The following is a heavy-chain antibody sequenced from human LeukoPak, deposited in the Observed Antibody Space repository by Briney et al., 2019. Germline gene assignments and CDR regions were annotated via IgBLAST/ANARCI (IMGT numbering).Heavy chain of an antibody. J-gene: IGHJ3*02. V-gene: IGHV3-30*04. D-gene: IGHD6-19*01. CDR3: AKSFFVGWYSQDDAFDI. CDR2: ISYDGSNK. Sequence: PGGSLRLSCAASGFTFSSYAMHWVRQAPGKGLEWVAVISYDGSNKYYADSVKGRFTISRDNSKNTLYLQMNSLRAEDTAVYYCAKSFFVGWYSQDDAFDIWGQGTMVTVSS. CDR1: GFTFSSYA.